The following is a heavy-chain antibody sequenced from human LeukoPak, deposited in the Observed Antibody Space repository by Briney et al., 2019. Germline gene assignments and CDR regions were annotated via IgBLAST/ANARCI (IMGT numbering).Heavy chain of an antibody. CDR3: ARDTSGYRRGSFDY. Sequence: PSETLSLTCTVSGGSINSYYWSWVRQPPGKGLEWVGYIYYSGSTNYNSSLKSRVTISLDTSNNQFSLKLSSVTAADTAVYYCARDTSGYRRGSFDYWGQGTLVTVSS. J-gene: IGHJ4*02. D-gene: IGHD3-22*01. V-gene: IGHV4-59*01. CDR1: GGSINSYY. CDR2: IYYSGST.